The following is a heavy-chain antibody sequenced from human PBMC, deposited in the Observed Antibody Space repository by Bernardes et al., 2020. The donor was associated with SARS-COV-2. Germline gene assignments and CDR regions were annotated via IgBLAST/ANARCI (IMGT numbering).Heavy chain of an antibody. Sequence: GGSLRLSRAASAFTFSYYGMHWVRQAPGKGLEWVAFIRDDGSDKYYADSVKGRFTISRDNSKSTLYLQMNGLRAEDTALYYCAKDRDSSGFYQEYWGQGTLVTVSS. J-gene: IGHJ4*02. CDR1: AFTFSYYG. CDR2: IRDDGSDK. V-gene: IGHV3-30*02. CDR3: AKDRDSSGFYQEY. D-gene: IGHD3-22*01.